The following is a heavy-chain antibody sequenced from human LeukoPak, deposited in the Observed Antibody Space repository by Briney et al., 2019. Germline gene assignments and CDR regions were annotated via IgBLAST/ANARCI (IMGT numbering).Heavy chain of an antibody. CDR1: GGSISSYY. Sequence: SESLSLTCTVSGGSISSYYWSWIRQPPGKGLEWVGSIYYSGSTNYNPSLKSRVNISVDTSKNQFSLKLSSVTAADTAVYYCARTVVPAGRGDWFDPWGQGTLVTVSS. CDR2: IYYSGST. V-gene: IGHV4-59*01. D-gene: IGHD2-2*01. J-gene: IGHJ5*02. CDR3: ARTVVPAGRGDWFDP.